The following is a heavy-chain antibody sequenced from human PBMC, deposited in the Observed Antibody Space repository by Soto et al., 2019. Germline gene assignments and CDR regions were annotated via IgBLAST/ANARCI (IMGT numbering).Heavy chain of an antibody. J-gene: IGHJ6*03. Sequence: EVQLLESGGGLVQPGGSLRLSCAASGFTFSSYAMSWVRQAPGKGLEWVSAISGSGGSTYYADSVKGRFTISRDNSKNRLYRKMTSLRAEDTAVYYCAKEPRDYDYWSGYYSDYYYYYMDVWGKGTTVTVSS. CDR3: AKEPRDYDYWSGYYSDYYYYYMDV. CDR2: ISGSGGST. D-gene: IGHD3-3*01. CDR1: GFTFSSYA. V-gene: IGHV3-23*01.